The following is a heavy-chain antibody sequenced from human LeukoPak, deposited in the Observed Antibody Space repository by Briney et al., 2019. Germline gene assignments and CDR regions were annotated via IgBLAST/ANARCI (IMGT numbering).Heavy chain of an antibody. CDR1: GFTFSSYW. Sequence: GGSLRLSCAASGFTFSSYWMHWVRQAPGKRLVWVSRINSDGSSTSYADSVKGRFTISRDNAKNTLYLQMNSLRAEDTAVYYCARISGAIFGVVIVDYYYGMDVWGQGTTVTVSS. CDR2: INSDGSST. D-gene: IGHD3-3*01. V-gene: IGHV3-74*01. J-gene: IGHJ6*02. CDR3: ARISGAIFGVVIVDYYYGMDV.